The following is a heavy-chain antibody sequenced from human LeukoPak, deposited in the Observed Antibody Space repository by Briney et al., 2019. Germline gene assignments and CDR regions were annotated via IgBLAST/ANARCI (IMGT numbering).Heavy chain of an antibody. J-gene: IGHJ5*02. CDR1: GFTVSSNY. V-gene: IGHV3-20*04. CDR3: ARAYSSGPNWFDP. Sequence: PGGSLRLSCAASGFTVSSNYMSWVRQAPGKGLEWVSGINWNGGSTGYADSVKGRFTISRDNAKNSLYLQMNSLRAGDTALYYCARAYSSGPNWFDPWGQGTLVTVSS. D-gene: IGHD3-10*01. CDR2: INWNGGST.